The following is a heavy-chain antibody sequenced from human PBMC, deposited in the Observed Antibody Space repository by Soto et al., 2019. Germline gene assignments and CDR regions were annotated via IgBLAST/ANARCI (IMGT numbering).Heavy chain of an antibody. CDR1: GFTFTSSS. V-gene: IGHV1-58*01. CDR2: IVVGSGNT. Sequence: ASVKVSCKASGFTFTSSSVQWVRQARGQRLEWIGWIVVGSGNTNYAQKFQERVTITRDMSTSTAYMELSSLRSEDTAVYYCAADGGSYYAFDIWGQGTMVTVSS. D-gene: IGHD1-26*01. J-gene: IGHJ3*02. CDR3: AADGGSYYAFDI.